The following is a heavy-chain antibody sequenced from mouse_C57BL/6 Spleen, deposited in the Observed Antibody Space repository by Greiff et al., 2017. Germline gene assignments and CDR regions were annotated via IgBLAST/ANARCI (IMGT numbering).Heavy chain of an antibody. CDR1: GYAFSSSW. V-gene: IGHV1-82*01. Sequence: QVQLQQSGPELVKPGASVKISCKASGYAFSSSWMNWVKQRPGQGLEWIGRIYPGDGDTNYNGKFKGKATLTADKSSSTAYMQLSSLTSEDSAVYFCAREGYAMDYWGQGTSVTVSS. CDR2: IYPGDGDT. CDR3: AREGYAMDY. J-gene: IGHJ4*01.